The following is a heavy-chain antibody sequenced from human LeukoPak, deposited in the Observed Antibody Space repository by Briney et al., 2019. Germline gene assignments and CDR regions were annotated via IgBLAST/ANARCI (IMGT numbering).Heavy chain of an antibody. CDR3: AKHEGSYYDKSGYTFDF. D-gene: IGHD3-22*01. V-gene: IGHV4-39*01. J-gene: IGHJ4*02. CDR1: TGSVNSGVYY. Sequence: PSETLSLTCSVSTGSVNSGVYYWGWVRQPPGKGLAWIGSIHSSGNSYCNPSLKSRVTLSVDTSKNQFSLKLSSVTAADRAVYYCAKHEGSYYDKSGYTFDFWGLGTLVTVSS. CDR2: IHSSGNS.